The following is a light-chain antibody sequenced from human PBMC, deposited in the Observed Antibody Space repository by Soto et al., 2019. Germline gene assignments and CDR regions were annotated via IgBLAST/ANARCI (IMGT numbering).Light chain of an antibody. J-gene: IGKJ5*01. CDR3: QQRRHWPSIT. CDR2: NAS. Sequence: EIVLAQSPATRSLSPVEIATLSFMASQSLSSYLAWYQHKPSQAPRLLIHNASSRASGIPARFSGSGTGTDFALTFTSLEPEDFAVYYCQQRRHWPSITFGQGTRLEIK. CDR1: QSLSSY. V-gene: IGKV3-11*01.